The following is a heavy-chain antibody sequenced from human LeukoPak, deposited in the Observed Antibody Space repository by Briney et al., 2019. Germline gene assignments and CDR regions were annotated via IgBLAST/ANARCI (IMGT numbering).Heavy chain of an antibody. D-gene: IGHD3-10*01. CDR2: IKQDGSEK. CDR3: ARDSVRGGFYYMDV. J-gene: IGHJ6*03. Sequence: GGSLRLSCAASGFTFSSYWMSWVRQAPGKGLEWVANIKQDGSEKYYVDSVKGRFTISRDNAKNSLYLQMNRLRVEDTAVYYCARDSVRGGFYYMDVWGKGTTVTISS. CDR1: GFTFSSYW. V-gene: IGHV3-7*01.